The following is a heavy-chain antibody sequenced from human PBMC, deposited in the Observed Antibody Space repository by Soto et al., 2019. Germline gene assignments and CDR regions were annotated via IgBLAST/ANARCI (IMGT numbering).Heavy chain of an antibody. CDR2: INPSGGST. J-gene: IGHJ4*02. D-gene: IGHD2-8*01. CDR1: GYTFTSYY. Sequence: ASVKVSCKPSGYTFTSYYMHWVRQAPGQGLEWLGVINPSGGSTSYAQKFQGRVTMTSDTSTSTLYMELSSLRSEDTAVYYCASPHGVPPPYYFNYWGREPLVTVSS. V-gene: IGHV1-46*01. CDR3: ASPHGVPPPYYFNY.